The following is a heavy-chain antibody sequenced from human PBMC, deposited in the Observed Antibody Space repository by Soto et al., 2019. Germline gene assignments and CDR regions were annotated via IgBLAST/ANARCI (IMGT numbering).Heavy chain of an antibody. D-gene: IGHD6-13*01. V-gene: IGHV3-11*01. CDR1: GFTFSDYY. CDR2: ISSSSGTI. Sequence: PXESLRLSCAASGFTFSDYYMTWIRQAPGSGLEWVSYISSSSGTISYANSVKGRFTISRDNAQNSLYLQMTSLRAEDTAVYYCARGTYRSKTDFDYWGQGTLVTVSS. CDR3: ARGTYRSKTDFDY. J-gene: IGHJ4*02.